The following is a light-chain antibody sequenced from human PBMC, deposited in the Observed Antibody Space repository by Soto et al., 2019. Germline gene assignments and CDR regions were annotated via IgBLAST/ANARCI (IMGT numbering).Light chain of an antibody. V-gene: IGKV3-15*01. J-gene: IGKJ4*01. CDR2: GAS. CDR1: QSVYSN. Sequence: EIVMTQSPATLSVSPGEGATLSCRASQSVYSNLAWYQQKPGQAPRLLIYGASTRATGIPARFSGSGSGTDFTLTISSLQSEYFAAYYCQQYDSWPLTFGGGTKVQIK. CDR3: QQYDSWPLT.